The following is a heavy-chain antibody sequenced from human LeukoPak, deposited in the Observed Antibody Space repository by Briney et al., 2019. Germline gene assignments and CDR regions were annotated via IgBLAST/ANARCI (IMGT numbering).Heavy chain of an antibody. J-gene: IGHJ4*02. Sequence: PGGSLRLSCAASEFTFSNYWMSWVRQAPGKGLEWVANIKQDGSEKYYVDSVKGRYTISRDNGKNSLYLQMNSLRAEDTAVYYCARDGYCSGSTCYRFFDYWGQGTLVTVSS. V-gene: IGHV3-7*03. CDR2: IKQDGSEK. CDR1: EFTFSNYW. CDR3: ARDGYCSGSTCYRFFDY. D-gene: IGHD2-2*02.